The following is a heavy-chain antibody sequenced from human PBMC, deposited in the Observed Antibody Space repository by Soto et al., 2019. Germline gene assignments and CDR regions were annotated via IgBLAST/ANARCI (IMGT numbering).Heavy chain of an antibody. J-gene: IGHJ6*03. CDR2: INHSGST. V-gene: IGHV4-34*01. D-gene: IGHD2-2*01. Sequence: SETLSLTCAGYGGXFSXYYWSWIRQPPGKGLEWIGEINHSGSTNYNPSLKSRVTISVDTSKNQFSLKLSSVTAADTAVYYCARGMSDIVVVPAAGDYYYYMDVWGKGTTVTVSS. CDR3: ARGMSDIVVVPAAGDYYYYMDV. CDR1: GGXFSXYY.